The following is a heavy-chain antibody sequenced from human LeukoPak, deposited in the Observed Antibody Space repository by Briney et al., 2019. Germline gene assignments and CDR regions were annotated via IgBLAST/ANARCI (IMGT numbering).Heavy chain of an antibody. CDR1: GFTYSLYA. Sequence: GGSLRLSCAASGFTYSLYAMSWVPQAPGKALEGVSAISGCGVRTYYADSVRGRFTIYRDNYKNTLYLQMNSLRAEDTAVYYCAKETVVTATFYYYYGMDVWGQGTTVTVSS. V-gene: IGHV3-23*01. D-gene: IGHD2-21*02. CDR2: ISGCGVRT. J-gene: IGHJ6*02. CDR3: AKETVVTATFYYYYGMDV.